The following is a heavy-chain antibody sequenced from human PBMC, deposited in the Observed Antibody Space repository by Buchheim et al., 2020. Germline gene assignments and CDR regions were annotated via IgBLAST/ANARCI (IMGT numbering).Heavy chain of an antibody. CDR2: VFYRGDV. D-gene: IGHD4-23*01. J-gene: IGHJ4*02. Sequence: QVRLQESGPGLVKPSGTLSLTCNVSGGSISAYSWSWVRQPPGKGLEWIGYVFYRGDVKYNPSLKSRVTISGDTSKNQFSLKLNSVTAADTAMYYCARGVGVKTELDYWGPGTL. CDR1: GGSISAYS. V-gene: IGHV4-59*07. CDR3: ARGVGVKTELDY.